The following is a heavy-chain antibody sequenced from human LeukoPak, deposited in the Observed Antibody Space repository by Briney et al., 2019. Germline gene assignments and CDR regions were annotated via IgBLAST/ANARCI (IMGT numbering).Heavy chain of an antibody. CDR3: ARDHLSSGSSPDYYYYYYMDV. D-gene: IGHD6-19*01. Sequence: GGSLRLSCAAPGFTFSSYWMHWVRQGPGKGLVWVSRINSDGSIIIYADFVKGRFTISRDNAKNTLYLQMNSLRAEDTAVYYCARDHLSSGSSPDYYYYYYMDVWGKGTTVTISS. V-gene: IGHV3-74*01. CDR1: GFTFSSYW. J-gene: IGHJ6*03. CDR2: INSDGSII.